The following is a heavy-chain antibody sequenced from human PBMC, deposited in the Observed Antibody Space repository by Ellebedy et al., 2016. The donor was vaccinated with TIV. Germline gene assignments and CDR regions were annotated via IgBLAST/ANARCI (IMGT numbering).Heavy chain of an antibody. J-gene: IGHJ4*02. CDR3: ARDARVYSSGWPDFDY. D-gene: IGHD6-19*01. V-gene: IGHV1-18*01. CDR1: GYTFISYG. Sequence: ASVKVSCXASGYTFISYGISWMRQAPGQGLEWMGWNSAYNGNTNYAQKLQGRVTMTTDTSTSTAYMELRSLRSDDTAVYYCARDARVYSSGWPDFDYWGQGTLVTVSS. CDR2: NSAYNGNT.